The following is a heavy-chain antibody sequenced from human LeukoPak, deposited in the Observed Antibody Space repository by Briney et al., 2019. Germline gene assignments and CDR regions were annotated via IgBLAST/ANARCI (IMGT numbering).Heavy chain of an antibody. J-gene: IGHJ3*02. Sequence: GGSLRLSCAASGFTFSSYSMNWVRQAPGKGLEWVSSISSSSSYIYYADSVKGRFTVSRDNAKNSLYLQMNSLRAEDTAVYYCARHLNGGDAFDIWGQGTMVTVSS. CDR3: ARHLNGGDAFDI. V-gene: IGHV3-21*01. CDR2: ISSSSSYI. CDR1: GFTFSSYS.